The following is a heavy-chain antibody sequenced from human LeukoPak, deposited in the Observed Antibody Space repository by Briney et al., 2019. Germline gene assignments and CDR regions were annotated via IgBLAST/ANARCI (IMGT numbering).Heavy chain of an antibody. D-gene: IGHD2-2*02. Sequence: GGSRRLSCTASGFTFSSYALHWVRQAPGKGLEWVSVISYDGSSKYYADFVKGRFTISRDNSMNTLYLQMNSLRAEDTAVYYCAKDYIAFDYWGQGTLVTVFS. CDR1: GFTFSSYA. V-gene: IGHV3-30*04. J-gene: IGHJ4*02. CDR2: ISYDGSSK. CDR3: AKDYIAFDY.